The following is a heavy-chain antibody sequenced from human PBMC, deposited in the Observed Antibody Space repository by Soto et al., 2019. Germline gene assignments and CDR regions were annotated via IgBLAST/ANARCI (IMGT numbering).Heavy chain of an antibody. V-gene: IGHV3-30-3*01. CDR2: ISYDGSNK. Sequence: QVQLVESGGGVVQPGRSLRLSCAASGFTFSSYAMHWVRQAPGEGLEWVAVISYDGSNKYYADSVKGRFTISRDNSKNTLYLQMNSLRAEDTAVYYCARGPNGYGMYFDYWGQGTLVTVSS. D-gene: IGHD5-12*01. CDR1: GFTFSSYA. J-gene: IGHJ4*02. CDR3: ARGPNGYGMYFDY.